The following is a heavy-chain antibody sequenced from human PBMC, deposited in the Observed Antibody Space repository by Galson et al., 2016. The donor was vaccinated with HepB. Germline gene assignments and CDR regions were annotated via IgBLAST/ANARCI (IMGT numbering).Heavy chain of an antibody. CDR3: ATGFRSRVMHV. D-gene: IGHD3-3*01. CDR2: ISSEGRHK. CDR1: GFTFSSYG. V-gene: IGHV3-30*03. Sequence: SLRLSCAASGFTFSSYGMHWVRQAPGKGLEWVAVISSEGRHKYYADSVKGRFAISRDNSKNSLYLQMNSLRAEDTAVYYCATGFRSRVMHVWGQGTTVTVFS. J-gene: IGHJ6*02.